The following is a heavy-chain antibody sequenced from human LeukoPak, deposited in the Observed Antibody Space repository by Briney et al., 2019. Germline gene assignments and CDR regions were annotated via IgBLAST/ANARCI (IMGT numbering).Heavy chain of an antibody. CDR1: GGSISSSSYY. J-gene: IGHJ4*02. CDR3: ARGRVAAAGTLLD. Sequence: SETLSLTCTVSGGSISSSSYYWGWIRQPPGKGLEWIGSIYYSGSTYYNPSLKSRVTISVDTSKNQFSLKLSSVTAADTAVYYCARGRVAAAGTLLDWGQGTLVTVSS. V-gene: IGHV4-39*07. D-gene: IGHD6-13*01. CDR2: IYYSGST.